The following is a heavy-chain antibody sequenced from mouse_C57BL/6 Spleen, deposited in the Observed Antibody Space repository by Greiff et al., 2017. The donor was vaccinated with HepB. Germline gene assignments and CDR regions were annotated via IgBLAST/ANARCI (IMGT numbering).Heavy chain of an antibody. D-gene: IGHD2-12*01. CDR3: ARAGPCYDGRYFDV. Sequence: EVQLQQSGPELVKPGASVKISCKASGYSFTDYNMNWVKQSNGKSLEWIGVINPNYGTTSYNQKLKGKATLTVDQYSSTAYMQLNSLPSEDSAVFYCARAGPCYDGRYFDVWGTGTTVTVAS. CDR1: GYSFTDYN. V-gene: IGHV1-39*01. J-gene: IGHJ1*03. CDR2: INPNYGTT.